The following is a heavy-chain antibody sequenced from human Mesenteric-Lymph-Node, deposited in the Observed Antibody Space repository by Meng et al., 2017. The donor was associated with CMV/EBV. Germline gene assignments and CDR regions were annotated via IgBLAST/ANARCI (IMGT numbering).Heavy chain of an antibody. D-gene: IGHD6-13*01. J-gene: IGHJ4*02. Sequence: GESLKISCAASGFTFNIYAINWVRQAPGKGLEWVSSISSSSSYIYYADSVKGRFTISRDNAKNSLYLQMNSLRAEDTAVYYCARAPYSSPDYWGQGTLVTVSS. V-gene: IGHV3-21*01. CDR3: ARAPYSSPDY. CDR1: GFTFNIYA. CDR2: ISSSSSYI.